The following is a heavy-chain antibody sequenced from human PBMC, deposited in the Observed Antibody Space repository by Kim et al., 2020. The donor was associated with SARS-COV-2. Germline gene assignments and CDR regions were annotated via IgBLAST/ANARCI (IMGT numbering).Heavy chain of an antibody. V-gene: IGHV4-39*07. CDR2: IYYSGST. J-gene: IGHJ4*02. Sequence: SETLSLTCTVSGGSISSSSYYWGWIRQPPGKGLEWIGSIYYSGSTYYNPSLKSRVTISVDTSKNQFSLKLSSVTAADTAVYYCARDLVTPYPDYWGQGTLVTVSS. CDR3: ARDLVTPYPDY. D-gene: IGHD3-9*01. CDR1: GGSISSSSYY.